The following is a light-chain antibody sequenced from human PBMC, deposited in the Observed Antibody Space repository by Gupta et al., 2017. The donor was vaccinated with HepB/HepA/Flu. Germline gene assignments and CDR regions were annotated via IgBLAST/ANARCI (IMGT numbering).Light chain of an antibody. Sequence: DIQMTRYPSSLSASVGDRVTITCRASQDIRHYLVWYQQKPGSVPAVLIYPASTVRPGLPSLFSGSGSGTDFTLTSSSLQPEDVASYYCQYDCRAPLNFGQGTKLETK. CDR1: QDIRHY. V-gene: IGKV1-27*01. J-gene: IGKJ2*01. CDR3: QYDCRAPLN. CDR2: PAS.